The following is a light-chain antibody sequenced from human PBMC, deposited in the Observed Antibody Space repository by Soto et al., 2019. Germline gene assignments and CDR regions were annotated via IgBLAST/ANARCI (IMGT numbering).Light chain of an antibody. CDR3: QXXFTSPLT. CDR2: GVS. CDR1: QRVSSNF. Sequence: EVVLTQSPGTLSLSPGESATLSCRVSQRVSSNFLDWYQQKSGQAPRLVIYGVSTRATGIPHRFSGSGSGTYSSLTISRLXPEXXALYXXQXXFTSPLTXXGGTKVEIK. V-gene: IGKV3-20*01. J-gene: IGKJ4*01.